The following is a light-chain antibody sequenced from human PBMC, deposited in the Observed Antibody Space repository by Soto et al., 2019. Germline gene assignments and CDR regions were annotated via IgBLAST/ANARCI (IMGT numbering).Light chain of an antibody. CDR1: STDIGAYNY. Sequence: QSALTQPASVSGSPGQSITISCTGTSTDIGAYNYVSWYQQHPGKVPKLLIYEVTNRPSGVSNRFSGSKSGNTASLTISGLQAEDEGAYYCSSYTSTSTLLFGGGTQLTVL. CDR2: EVT. V-gene: IGLV2-14*01. CDR3: SSYTSTSTLL. J-gene: IGLJ2*01.